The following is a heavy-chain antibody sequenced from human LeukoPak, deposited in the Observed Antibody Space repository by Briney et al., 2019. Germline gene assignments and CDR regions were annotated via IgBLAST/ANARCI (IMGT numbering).Heavy chain of an antibody. CDR2: IKQDGSKK. D-gene: IGHD3-22*01. J-gene: IGHJ4*02. Sequence: GGSLRLSCVASGFPFSSYWMTWVRQAPGKGLEWVANIKQDGSKKSYVDSVKGRFTISRDNSKNTLYLQMNSLRAEDTAVYYCARDRFRVVVIDLFDYWGQGTLVTVSS. CDR1: GFPFSSYW. V-gene: IGHV3-7*01. CDR3: ARDRFRVVVIDLFDY.